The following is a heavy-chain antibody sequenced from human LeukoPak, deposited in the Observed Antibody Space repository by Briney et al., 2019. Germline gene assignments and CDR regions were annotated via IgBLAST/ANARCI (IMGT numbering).Heavy chain of an antibody. D-gene: IGHD4-17*01. V-gene: IGHV3-53*05. CDR1: GFTDSSNY. CDR3: ARSGSYGDYEGY. CDR2: IYSGGST. J-gene: IGHJ4*02. Sequence: GGSLRLSCAASGFTDSSNYMSWVRQAPGKGLEWVSVIYSGGSTYYADSVKGRFTISRDNSKNTLYLQMNSLRAEDTAVYYCARSGSYGDYEGYWGQGTLVTVSS.